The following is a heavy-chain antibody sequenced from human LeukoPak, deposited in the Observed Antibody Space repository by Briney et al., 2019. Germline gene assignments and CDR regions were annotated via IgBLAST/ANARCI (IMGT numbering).Heavy chain of an antibody. CDR3: ARDYLTRLFPDY. CDR1: GFTVSSNY. Sequence: QSGGSLRLSCAASGFTVSSNYMSWVRQAPGKGLEWVSVIYSGGSTYYADSVKGRFTISRDNSKNTLYLQMNSLRAEDTPVYYCARDYLTRLFPDYWGQGTLVTVSS. D-gene: IGHD2-21*01. V-gene: IGHV3-66*01. CDR2: IYSGGST. J-gene: IGHJ4*02.